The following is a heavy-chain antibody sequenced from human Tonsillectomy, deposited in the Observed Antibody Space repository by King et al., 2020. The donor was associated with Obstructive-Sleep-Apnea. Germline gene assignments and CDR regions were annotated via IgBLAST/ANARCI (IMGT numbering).Heavy chain of an antibody. V-gene: IGHV3-64D*06. J-gene: IGHJ4*02. D-gene: IGHD3-22*01. CDR2: ISSNGGST. CDR3: VKYCVYYYDSSGYLY. Sequence: VQLVESGGGLVQPGGSLRLSCSASGFTFSSYAMHWVRHAPGKGLEDVSAISSNGGSTYYADSVKGGFNISRANSKNTLYLQMSSLRAEDTAVYYCVKYCVYYYDSSGYLYWRQGTLVTVSS. CDR1: GFTFSSYA.